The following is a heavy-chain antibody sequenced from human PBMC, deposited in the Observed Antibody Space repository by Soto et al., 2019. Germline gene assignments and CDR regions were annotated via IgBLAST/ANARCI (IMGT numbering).Heavy chain of an antibody. D-gene: IGHD3-22*01. Sequence: GASVKVSCKASGGTLNNFAISWMRQAPGQGLEWMGGIIPMFGSTNYAQKFQGRVTFTADDSTNIAYMELTSLRSEDTAIYFCAGDRGYYESSALCEHWGQGTLVTVSS. CDR3: AGDRGYYESSALCEH. CDR1: GGTLNNFA. J-gene: IGHJ4*02. V-gene: IGHV1-69*13. CDR2: IIPMFGST.